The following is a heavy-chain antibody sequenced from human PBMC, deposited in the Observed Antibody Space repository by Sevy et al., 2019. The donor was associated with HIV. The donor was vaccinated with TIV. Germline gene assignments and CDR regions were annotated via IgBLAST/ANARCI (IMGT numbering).Heavy chain of an antibody. CDR1: RFTFSNYA. CDR2: ISGSGGSGDKT. V-gene: IGHV3-23*01. D-gene: IGHD3-22*01. J-gene: IGHJ5*01. Sequence: GGSLRLSCAASRFTFSNYAMNWVRQAPGKGLEWVSGISGSGGSGDKTNYADSVKGRFTISRDDSKNSLYLQLNSLRAEDTAIYYCARKYDSSGYFDYWGHGTLVTVSS. CDR3: ARKYDSSGYFDY.